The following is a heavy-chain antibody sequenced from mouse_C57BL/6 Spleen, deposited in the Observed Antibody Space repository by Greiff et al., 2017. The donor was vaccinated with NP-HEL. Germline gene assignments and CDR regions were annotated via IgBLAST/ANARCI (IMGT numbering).Heavy chain of an antibody. CDR1: GYTFTSYW. CDR2: IDPSDGYT. J-gene: IGHJ2*01. Sequence: VQLQQPGAELVKPGASVKLSCKASGYTFTSYWMQWVKQRPGQGLEWIGEIDPSDGYTNYNQKFKGKATLTVDTSSSTAYMQLRSLTTEDAAVFYCGRDYYGSSYGYWGQGTTLTVSS. CDR3: GRDYYGSSYGY. V-gene: IGHV1-50*01. D-gene: IGHD1-1*01.